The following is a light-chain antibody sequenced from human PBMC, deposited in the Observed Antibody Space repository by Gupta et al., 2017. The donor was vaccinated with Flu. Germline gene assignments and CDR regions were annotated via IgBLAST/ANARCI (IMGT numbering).Light chain of an antibody. Sequence: DIQMSQSPSPLSASVGDRVTITCRASQSISSWLAWYQRKPGKAPKLLIYKASRGQAGVPSRFSGSGYETEFTLTSSCRQTDDFAIYYCQQYKSYWTFGQGTKVEIK. V-gene: IGKV1-5*03. CDR1: QSISSW. CDR3: QQYKSYWT. CDR2: KAS. J-gene: IGKJ1*01.